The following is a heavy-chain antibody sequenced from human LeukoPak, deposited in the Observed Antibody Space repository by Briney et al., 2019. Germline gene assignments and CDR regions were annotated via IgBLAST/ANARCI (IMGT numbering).Heavy chain of an antibody. CDR3: AKGHDSSGYYTGTFDY. J-gene: IGHJ4*02. D-gene: IGHD3-22*01. CDR1: GFTFSSYA. V-gene: IGHV3-23*01. CDR2: ISGSGGST. Sequence: GGSLRLSCAASGFTFSSYAMSWARQAPGKGLEWVSAISGSGGSTYYADSVKGRFTISRDNSKNTLYLQMNSLRAEDTAVYYCAKGHDSSGYYTGTFDYWGQGTLVTVSS.